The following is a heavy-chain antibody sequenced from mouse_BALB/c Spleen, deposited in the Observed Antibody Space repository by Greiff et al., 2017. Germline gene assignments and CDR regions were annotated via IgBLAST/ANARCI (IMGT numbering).Heavy chain of an antibody. J-gene: IGHJ4*01. CDR2: IWAGGST. CDR3: ARGGDYYGTSYAMDY. CDR1: GFSLTSYG. D-gene: IGHD1-1*01. V-gene: IGHV2-9*02. Sequence: VMLVESGPGLVAPSQSLSITCTVSGFSLTSYGVHWVRQPPGKGLEWLGVIWAGGSTNYNSALMSRLSISKDNSKSRVFLKMNSLQTDDTAMYYCARGGDYYGTSYAMDYWGQGTSVTVSS.